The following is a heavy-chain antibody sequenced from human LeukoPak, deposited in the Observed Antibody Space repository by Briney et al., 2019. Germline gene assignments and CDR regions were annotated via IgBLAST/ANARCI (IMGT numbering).Heavy chain of an antibody. J-gene: IGHJ4*02. CDR2: INPNSGTT. CDR3: ARDSGMVPDY. V-gene: IGHV1-2*02. Sequence: ASVKVSCKASGYTFTYYYMHWVRQAPGQGLEWMGWINPNSGTTNYAQKFQGRVAMTRDTSISTAYMELISLRSDDTAVYYCARDSGMVPDYWGQGTLVTVSS. D-gene: IGHD4/OR15-4a*01. CDR1: GYTFTYYY.